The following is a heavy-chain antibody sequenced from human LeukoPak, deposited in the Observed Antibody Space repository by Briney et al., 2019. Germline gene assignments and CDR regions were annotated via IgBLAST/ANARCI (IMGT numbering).Heavy chain of an antibody. V-gene: IGHV3-23*01. D-gene: IGHD3-10*01. J-gene: IGHJ4*02. CDR3: AKLTITHDY. CDR1: GFTFSSHS. CDR2: ITDSGGNT. Sequence: GGSLRLSCAASGFTFSSHSMSWVRQAPGKGLEWISAITDSGGNTYYADSVKGRFTISRDNSKNTLYLQMNSLRAEDTAVYYCAKLTITHDYWGQGTLVTVS.